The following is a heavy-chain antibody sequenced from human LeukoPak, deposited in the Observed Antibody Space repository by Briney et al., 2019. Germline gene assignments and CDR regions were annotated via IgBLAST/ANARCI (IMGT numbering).Heavy chain of an antibody. J-gene: IGHJ4*02. CDR2: ISYDGSNK. CDR1: GFTFSSYA. D-gene: IGHD6-13*01. Sequence: PGRSLRLSCAASGFTFSSYAMHWVRQAPGKGLEWVAVISYDGSNKYYADSVKGRFTISRDNSKNTLYLQMNSLRAEDTAVYYCARDLSSSSLFDYWGQGTLVTVSS. CDR3: ARDLSSSSLFDY. V-gene: IGHV3-30-3*01.